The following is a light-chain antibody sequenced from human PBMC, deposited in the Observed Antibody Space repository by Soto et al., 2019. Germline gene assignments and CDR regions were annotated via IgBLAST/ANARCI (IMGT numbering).Light chain of an antibody. CDR2: EVS. V-gene: IGLV2-8*01. CDR1: SSDVGIYNY. CDR3: SSYAGRDNYVV. J-gene: IGLJ2*01. Sequence: QSALTQPPSATGSPGHSVTISCTGTSSDVGIYNYVSWYQQHPGKAPKLMIYEVSQRPSGVPDRFSGTKSGNTASLTVSGLQAEDEADYYCSSYAGRDNYVVFGGGTKEPV.